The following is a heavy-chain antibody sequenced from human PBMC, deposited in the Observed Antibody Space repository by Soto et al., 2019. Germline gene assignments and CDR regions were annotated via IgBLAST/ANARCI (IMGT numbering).Heavy chain of an antibody. J-gene: IGHJ4*02. Sequence: GGSLRLSCAASGFTFSSYSMNWVRQAPGKGLEWVSYISSSSSTIYYADSVKGRFTISRDNAKNSLYLQMNSRRDEDTAVYYCARGWRNWPCDYWGQGTLVTVSS. D-gene: IGHD1-1*01. CDR2: ISSSSSTI. CDR1: GFTFSSYS. CDR3: ARGWRNWPCDY. V-gene: IGHV3-48*02.